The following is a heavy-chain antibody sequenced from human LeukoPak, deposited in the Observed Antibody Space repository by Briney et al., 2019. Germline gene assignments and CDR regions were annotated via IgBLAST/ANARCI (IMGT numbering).Heavy chain of an antibody. J-gene: IGHJ3*02. D-gene: IGHD2-2*01. CDR2: LSHSGSS. V-gene: IGHV4-59*02. CDR3: ARARYANAWYAFDI. CDR1: GGSVSSYY. Sequence: SETLSLTCTVSGGSVSSYYWSWIRRPPGRGLEWIAYLSHSGSSDSNPSLTSRVTTLADMSKNQFSLKLTSVTAADTAVYYCARARYANAWYAFDIWGHGTMVTVSS.